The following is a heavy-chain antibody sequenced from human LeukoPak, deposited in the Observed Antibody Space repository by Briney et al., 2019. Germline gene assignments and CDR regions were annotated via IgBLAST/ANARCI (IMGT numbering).Heavy chain of an antibody. CDR1: GFTFSSYS. Sequence: SGGSLRFSCAASGFTFSSYSMNWVRQAPGKGLEWGSYISSSSSTIYYADSVKGRFTISRDNDKNSLDLQMNSLRAEDTAVYYCARVSTRGMTTVPQGGDYWGQGTRVTVS. CDR2: ISSSSSTI. D-gene: IGHD4-17*01. J-gene: IGHJ4*02. CDR3: ARVSTRGMTTVPQGGDY. V-gene: IGHV3-48*01.